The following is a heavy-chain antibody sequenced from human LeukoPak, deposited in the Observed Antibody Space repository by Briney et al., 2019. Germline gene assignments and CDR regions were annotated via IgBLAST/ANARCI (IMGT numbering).Heavy chain of an antibody. CDR2: ISSSRTM. D-gene: IGHD6-13*01. Sequence: GGSLRLSCAASGFTFSDYYMNWVPQAPGKGLECVSFISSSRTMFYADSVKGRFTISRDNAKNSLYLQMNSLRAEDTAVYYCARDSSRPYYYGMDVWGQGTTVTVSS. J-gene: IGHJ6*02. V-gene: IGHV3-69-1*01. CDR1: GFTFSDYY. CDR3: ARDSSRPYYYGMDV.